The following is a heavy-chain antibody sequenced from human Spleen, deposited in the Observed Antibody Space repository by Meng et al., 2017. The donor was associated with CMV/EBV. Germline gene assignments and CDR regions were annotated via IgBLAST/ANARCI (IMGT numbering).Heavy chain of an antibody. D-gene: IGHD2-2*01. CDR2: INSDGSST. CDR3: ARSVVVPAAMGIDY. Sequence: GGSLRLSCAASGFTFSSYWMHWVRQAPGKGLVWVSRINSDGSSTSYADSVKGRFTISRDNSQNMLYLDMNSLRAEGTAIYYCARSVVVPAAMGIDYWGQGTLVTVSS. J-gene: IGHJ4*02. V-gene: IGHV3-74*01. CDR1: GFTFSSYW.